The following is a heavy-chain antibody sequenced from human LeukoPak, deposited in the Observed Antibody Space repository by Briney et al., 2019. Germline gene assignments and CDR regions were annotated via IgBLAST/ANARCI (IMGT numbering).Heavy chain of an antibody. CDR3: ASFDSSGYNLFDP. J-gene: IGHJ5*02. D-gene: IGHD3-22*01. CDR2: ISSSSSYI. CDR1: GFTFSSYS. V-gene: IGHV3-21*01. Sequence: PGGSLRLXCAASGFTFSSYSMNWVRQAPGKGLEWVSSISSSSSYIYYADSVKGRFTISRDNAKNSLYLQTNSLRAEDTAVYYCASFDSSGYNLFDPWGQGTLVTVSS.